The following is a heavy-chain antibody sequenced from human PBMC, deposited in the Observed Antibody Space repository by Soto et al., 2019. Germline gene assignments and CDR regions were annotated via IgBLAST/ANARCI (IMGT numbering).Heavy chain of an antibody. CDR2: ISSGGST. J-gene: IGHJ4*02. V-gene: IGHV3-23*01. CDR1: AFTFSNYG. D-gene: IGHD5-12*01. CDR3: AKENSGYEK. Sequence: GGSLRLSCTASAFTFSNYGMSWVRQAPGKGLEWVSAISSGGSTFSAESVKGRFTISRDNSKNTLYLQMNSLRAEDTAVYYCAKENSGYEKWGQGTLVTVSS.